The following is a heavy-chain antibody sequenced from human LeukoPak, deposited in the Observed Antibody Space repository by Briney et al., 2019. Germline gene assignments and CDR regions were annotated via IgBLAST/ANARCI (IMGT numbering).Heavy chain of an antibody. CDR3: ARDDYGDYEASYYYYVMDG. CDR2: MNPNSANT. V-gene: IGHV1-8*01. CDR1: GYTFTSYD. Sequence: ASVKVSCKASGYTFTSYDINWVRQATGQGLEWMGWMNPNSANTGYAQKFQGRVSMTRNTSISTAYMELSSLRSDDTAVYYCARDDYGDYEASYYYYVMDGGGKGTTVTVS. J-gene: IGHJ6*04. D-gene: IGHD4-17*01.